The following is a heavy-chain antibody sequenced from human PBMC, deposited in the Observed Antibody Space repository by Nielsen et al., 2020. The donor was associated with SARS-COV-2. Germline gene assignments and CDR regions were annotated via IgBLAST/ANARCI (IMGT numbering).Heavy chain of an antibody. CDR1: GFPFSSYS. V-gene: IGHV3-21*03. CDR2: ISSSSSYI. J-gene: IGHJ4*02. Sequence: GGSLRLSCAASGFPFSSYSMNWVRQAPGKGLEWVSSISSSSSYIYYADSVKGRFTISRDNAKNSLYLQMNSLKTEDTAVYYCTTDLTRAPWGNFDYWGQGTLVTVSS. D-gene: IGHD2-2*01. CDR3: TTDLTRAPWGNFDY.